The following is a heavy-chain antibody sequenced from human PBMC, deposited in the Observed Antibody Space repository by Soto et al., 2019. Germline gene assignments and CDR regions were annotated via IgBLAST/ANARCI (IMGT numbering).Heavy chain of an antibody. J-gene: IGHJ3*02. CDR3: ATRTVVVAATRLIPFFDI. D-gene: IGHD2-15*01. CDR2: FDPEDGET. Sequence: ASVKVSCKVSGYTLTELSMHWVRQAPGKGLEWMGGFDPEDGETIYAQKFQGRVTMTEDTSTDTAYMELSSLRSEDTAVYYCATRTVVVAATRLIPFFDIWGQGTMVTVSS. V-gene: IGHV1-24*01. CDR1: GYTLTELS.